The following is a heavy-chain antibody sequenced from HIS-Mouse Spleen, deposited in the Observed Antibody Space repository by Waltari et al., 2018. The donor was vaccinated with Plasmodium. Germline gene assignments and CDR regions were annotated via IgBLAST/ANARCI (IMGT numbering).Heavy chain of an antibody. CDR2: IYYRGGT. CDR3: ARSIAATDTFYFDY. CDR1: GGSISSGGYY. Sequence: QVQLQESGPGLVKPSQTLSLTCTVSGGSISSGGYYWSWIRQHPGKGLEWIGYIYYRGGTYYNPSLNGRVTISVDTSKNQFSLKLSSVTAADTAVYYCARSIAATDTFYFDYWGQGTLVTVSS. D-gene: IGHD6-13*01. J-gene: IGHJ4*02. V-gene: IGHV4-31*03.